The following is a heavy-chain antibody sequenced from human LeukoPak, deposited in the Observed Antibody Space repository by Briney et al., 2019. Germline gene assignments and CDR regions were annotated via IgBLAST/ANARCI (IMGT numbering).Heavy chain of an antibody. J-gene: IGHJ4*02. CDR3: ADLGSRD. CDR1: GFTYSTYW. D-gene: IGHD3-16*01. Sequence: GGSLRLSCAASGFTYSTYWMSWVRQAPGKGLEWVANINQDGSEKYYVDSVRGRFTISRDNAKKSLWLQMNSLRVEDTAMYYCADLGSRDWGQGTLVTVSS. V-gene: IGHV3-7*01. CDR2: INQDGSEK.